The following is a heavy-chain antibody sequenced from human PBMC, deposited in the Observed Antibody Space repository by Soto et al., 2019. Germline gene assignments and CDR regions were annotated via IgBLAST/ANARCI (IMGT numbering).Heavy chain of an antibody. CDR3: ARSFYHLSTATGGHWFAP. J-gene: IGHJ5*02. D-gene: IGHD2-21*02. CDR1: EGSIITAGDY. V-gene: IGHV4-31*01. CDR2: ISDCGTT. Sequence: TQCLTYTVSEGSIITAGDYWNWVRHSPGKRMDSIGYISDCGTTYFNPSLESLFTMSLDNSKNLFSLRLSSVTAADTAYYYCARSFYHLSTATGGHWFAPWGHGTLGTVAS.